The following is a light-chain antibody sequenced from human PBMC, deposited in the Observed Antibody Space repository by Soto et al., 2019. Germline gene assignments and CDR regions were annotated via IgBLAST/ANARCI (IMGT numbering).Light chain of an antibody. V-gene: IGKV3-11*01. CDR1: QSISSY. J-gene: IGKJ4*01. CDR3: QQRSNWPLT. CDR2: DAS. Sequence: EIGLTQSPATLSLSPGERATLSCRASQSISSYLAWYQQKPGQAPRLLIYDASNRATGIPARFSGSGSGTDFTLTISAREPEDFAVYYCQQRSNWPLTFGGGTKVEIK.